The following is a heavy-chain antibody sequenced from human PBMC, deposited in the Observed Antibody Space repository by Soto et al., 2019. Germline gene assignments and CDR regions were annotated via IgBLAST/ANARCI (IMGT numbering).Heavy chain of an antibody. D-gene: IGHD5-12*01. CDR3: ARVTIDSGYDPILSYYYGMDV. J-gene: IGHJ6*02. CDR2: IYYSGST. CDR1: GGSISSGGYY. V-gene: IGHV4-31*03. Sequence: QVQLQESGPGLVKPSQTLSLTCTVSGGSISSGGYYWSWIRQHPGKGLEWIGYIYYSGSTYYNPSLKSRVTISVDTSKNQFSLKLSSVTAADTAVYYCARVTIDSGYDPILSYYYGMDVWGQGTTVTVSS.